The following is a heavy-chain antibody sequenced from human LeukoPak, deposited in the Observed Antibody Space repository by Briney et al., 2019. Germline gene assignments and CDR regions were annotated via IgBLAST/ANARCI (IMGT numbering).Heavy chain of an antibody. D-gene: IGHD6-6*01. Sequence: ASVKVSCKASGYTFTGYYMHWVRQAPGQGLEWMGWMNPNSGNTGYAQKFQGRVTITRNTSISTAYMELSSLRSEDTAVYYCARGRFLLYSSSFLDAFDIWGQGTMVTVSS. CDR2: MNPNSGNT. V-gene: IGHV1-8*03. J-gene: IGHJ3*02. CDR1: GYTFTGYY. CDR3: ARGRFLLYSSSFLDAFDI.